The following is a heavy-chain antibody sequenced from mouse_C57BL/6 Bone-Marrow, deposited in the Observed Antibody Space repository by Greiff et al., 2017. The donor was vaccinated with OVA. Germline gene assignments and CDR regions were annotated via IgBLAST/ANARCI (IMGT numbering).Heavy chain of an antibody. V-gene: IGHV1-72*01. Sequence: QVQLQQPGAELVKPGASVKLSCKASGYTFTSYWMHWVKQRPGRGLEWIGRIDPNSGGTKYNEKFKSKATLTVDKPSSTAYMPLSSLTSEDSAVEYCARSLYYSNYRPAWFAYWGQGTLVTVSA. D-gene: IGHD2-5*01. CDR3: ARSLYYSNYRPAWFAY. J-gene: IGHJ3*01. CDR1: GYTFTSYW. CDR2: IDPNSGGT.